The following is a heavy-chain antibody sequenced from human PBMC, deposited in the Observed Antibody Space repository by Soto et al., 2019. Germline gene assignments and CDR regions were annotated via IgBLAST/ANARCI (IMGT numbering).Heavy chain of an antibody. V-gene: IGHV4-59*01. Sequence: QPPRKELEWIGYIYYSGSTNYNPSLKSRVTISVDTSKNQFSLKLSSVTAADTAVYYCARDGRIAARPDYYYYYGMDVWGQGTTVTLSS. J-gene: IGHJ6*02. CDR2: IYYSGST. D-gene: IGHD6-6*01. CDR3: ARDGRIAARPDYYYYYGMDV.